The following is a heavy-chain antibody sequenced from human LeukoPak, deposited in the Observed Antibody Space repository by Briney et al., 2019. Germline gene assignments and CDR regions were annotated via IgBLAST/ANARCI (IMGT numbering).Heavy chain of an antibody. CDR3: ARGQVRQWLAVPFDD. D-gene: IGHD6-19*01. J-gene: IGHJ4*02. CDR2: IIPVFGTT. Sequence: ASVKVSCKASGYTFTGYYMHWVRQAPGQGLEWMGGIIPVFGTTKYAQKFQGRVTITADESTSTAYMEVSSLRFEDTAVYYCARGQVRQWLAVPFDDWGQGTLVTVSS. V-gene: IGHV1-69*13. CDR1: GYTFTGYY.